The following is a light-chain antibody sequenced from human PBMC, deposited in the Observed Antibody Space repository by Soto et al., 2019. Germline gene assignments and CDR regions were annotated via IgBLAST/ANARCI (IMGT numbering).Light chain of an antibody. V-gene: IGKV1-5*03. CDR1: QSIDTW. J-gene: IGKJ1*01. CDR2: KAS. Sequence: DIQMTQSPSTLSASVGDTVTITCRASQSIDTWLAWHQQKPGRAPKLLISKASTLESGVPSRFSGSGSGTDFTLTISGLQPDDFAIYYCHQYNSYRAFGQGTKVDIK. CDR3: HQYNSYRA.